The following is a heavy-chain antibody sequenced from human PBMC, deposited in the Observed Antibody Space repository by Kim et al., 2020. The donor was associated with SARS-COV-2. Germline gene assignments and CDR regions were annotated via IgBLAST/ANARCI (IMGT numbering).Heavy chain of an antibody. CDR1: GGSISSYY. CDR3: AGLAVAGNWFDP. Sequence: SETLSLTCTVSGGSISSYYWSWIRQPPRKGLEWIGYIYYSGSTNYNPSLKSRVTISVDTSKNQFSLKLSSATAADTAVYYCAGLAVAGNWFDPWGPGTLVTVSS. J-gene: IGHJ5*02. D-gene: IGHD6-19*01. CDR2: IYYSGST. V-gene: IGHV4-59*01.